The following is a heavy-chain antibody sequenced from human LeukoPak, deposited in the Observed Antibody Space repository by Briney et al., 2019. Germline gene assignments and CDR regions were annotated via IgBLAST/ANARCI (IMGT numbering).Heavy chain of an antibody. V-gene: IGHV3-48*03. J-gene: IGHJ3*02. D-gene: IGHD2-21*02. Sequence: PGGSLRLSCAASGFTFSSYEMNWVRQAPGKGLEWVSYISSSGSTIYYADSVKGRFTISRDNAKNSLYLQMDSLRAEDTATYYCARDSNFHSDYYYDVFDIWGQGTVVTVSS. CDR1: GFTFSSYE. CDR2: ISSSGSTI. CDR3: ARDSNFHSDYYYDVFDI.